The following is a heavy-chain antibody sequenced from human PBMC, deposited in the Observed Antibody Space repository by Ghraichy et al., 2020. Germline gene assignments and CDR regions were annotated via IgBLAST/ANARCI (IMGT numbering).Heavy chain of an antibody. J-gene: IGHJ4*02. Sequence: GGSLRLSCAAPGFTFSSYAMSWVRQAPGKGLEWVSAISGSGGSTYYADSVKGRFTISRDNSKNTLYLQMNSLRAEDTAVYYCAKSQYSSGWAPSFDYWGQGTLVTVSS. CDR3: AKSQYSSGWAPSFDY. CDR2: ISGSGGST. CDR1: GFTFSSYA. V-gene: IGHV3-23*01. D-gene: IGHD6-19*01.